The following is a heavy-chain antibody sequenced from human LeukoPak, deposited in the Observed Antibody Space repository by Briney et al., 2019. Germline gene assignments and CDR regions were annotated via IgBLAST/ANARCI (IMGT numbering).Heavy chain of an antibody. CDR1: GGSISSTSYY. J-gene: IGHJ4*02. CDR3: ARLGAGPTYYDFWSGYSSFYFDY. Sequence: SETLSLTCSVSGGSISSTSYYWGWVRRPPGKGLEWIGSIYYTGTTYYNPSLKSRVTISVDTSKNQFSLKLSSVTAADTAVYYCARLGAGPTYYDFWSGYSSFYFDYWGQGTLVTVSS. D-gene: IGHD3-3*01. CDR2: IYYTGTT. V-gene: IGHV4-39*01.